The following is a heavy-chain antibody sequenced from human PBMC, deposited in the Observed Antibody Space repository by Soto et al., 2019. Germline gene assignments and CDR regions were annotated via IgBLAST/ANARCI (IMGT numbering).Heavy chain of an antibody. CDR2: ISAYNGNT. D-gene: IGHD3-22*01. CDR3: AREVPPGLNYDSSGPSDY. CDR1: GYTFTSYG. V-gene: IGHV1-18*01. J-gene: IGHJ4*02. Sequence: ASVKVSCKASGYTFTSYGISWVRQAPGQGLEWMGWISAYNGNTNYAQKLQGRVTITADESTSTAYMELSSLRSEDTAVYYCAREVPPGLNYDSSGPSDYWGQGTLVTVSS.